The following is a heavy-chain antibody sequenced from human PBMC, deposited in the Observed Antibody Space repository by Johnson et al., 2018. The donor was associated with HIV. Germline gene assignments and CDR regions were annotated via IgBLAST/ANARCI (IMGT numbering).Heavy chain of an antibody. CDR2: MWYDGSNK. D-gene: IGHD6-13*01. V-gene: IGHV3-33*06. CDR1: GFTFSTYG. J-gene: IGHJ3*02. CDR3: AKVVTSSSSWQDDAFDI. Sequence: QVQLVESGGVVVQPGGSLRLSCAASGFTFSTYGMHWVRQAPGKGLEWVAVMWYDGSNKYYADSVKGRFTISRDNSKNTLYLEMNSLRVEDTAVYYCAKVVTSSSSWQDDAFDIWGQGTVVTVSS.